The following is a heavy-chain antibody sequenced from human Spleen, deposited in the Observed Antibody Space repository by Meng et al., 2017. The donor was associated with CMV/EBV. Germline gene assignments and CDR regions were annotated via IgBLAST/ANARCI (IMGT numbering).Heavy chain of an antibody. J-gene: IGHJ5*02. CDR3: ANKVGLTAPFDP. Sequence: KVSCKGSGYSFTSHWIGWVRQMPGKGMEWMGIIYPGDSDTRYSPSFQGQVTISADQSTRTAYLQWSSLKASDTAMYYCANKVGLTAPFDPWGQGTLGTVSS. CDR2: IYPGDSDT. D-gene: IGHD3/OR15-3a*01. CDR1: GYSFTSHW. V-gene: IGHV5-51*01.